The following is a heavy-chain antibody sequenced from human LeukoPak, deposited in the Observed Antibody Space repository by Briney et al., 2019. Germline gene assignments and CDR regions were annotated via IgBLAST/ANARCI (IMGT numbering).Heavy chain of an antibody. CDR3: ATSPSYYYYMDV. Sequence: ASVKVSCKASGYTFTGYYMHWVRQAPGQGLEWMGWINPNSGGTNYAQKFQGRVTMTRDTSISTAYMELSRLRSDDTAVYYCATSPSYYYYMDVWGKGTTVTVSS. V-gene: IGHV1-2*02. CDR1: GYTFTGYY. CDR2: INPNSGGT. J-gene: IGHJ6*03.